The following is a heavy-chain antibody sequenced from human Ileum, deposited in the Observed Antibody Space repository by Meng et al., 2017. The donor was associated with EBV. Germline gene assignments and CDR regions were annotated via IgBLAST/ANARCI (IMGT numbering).Heavy chain of an antibody. CDR1: GGSISSSNW. D-gene: IGHD3-22*01. V-gene: IGHV4-4*02. Sequence: QGQPQDAGQVLVQPSGTLSLPGPLRGGSISSSNWWSWVRQAPGKGLEWIGEIHHTESTNYNPSLKSRVTISVDKSKNQFSLKLSSVTAADTAVYYCARESYSDSSGYYSLDYWGQGSLVTVSS. CDR2: IHHTEST. CDR3: ARESYSDSSGYYSLDY. J-gene: IGHJ4*02.